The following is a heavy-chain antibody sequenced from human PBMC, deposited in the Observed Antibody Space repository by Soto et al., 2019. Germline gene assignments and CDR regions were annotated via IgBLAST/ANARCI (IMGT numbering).Heavy chain of an antibody. Sequence: QVQPVQSGAEVKKPGSSVKVSCKASGGTFSSYTISWVRQAPGQGLEWMGRIIPNLGIANYAQKFQGRVTVTADNYASEAYRALSSVRSADTAEYYCAMEYWSNTSCYRNYWGPGTLVTVSS. V-gene: IGHV1-69*02. CDR1: GGTFSSYT. CDR2: IIPNLGIA. J-gene: IGHJ4*02. D-gene: IGHD2-2*02. CDR3: AMEYWSNTSCYRNY.